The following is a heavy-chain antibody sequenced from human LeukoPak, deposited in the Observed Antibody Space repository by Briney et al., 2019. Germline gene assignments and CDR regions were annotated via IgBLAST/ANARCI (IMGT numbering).Heavy chain of an antibody. CDR2: IYTSGST. Sequence: PSETLSLTCTVSGGSISSYYWSWIRQPPGKGLEWIGRIYTSGSTNYNPSLKSRVTMSVDTSKNQFSLKLSSVTAADTAVYYCARAGYCSSTSCYVQAFDIWGQGTMVTVSS. CDR3: ARAGYCSSTSCYVQAFDI. J-gene: IGHJ3*02. D-gene: IGHD2-2*01. CDR1: GGSISSYY. V-gene: IGHV4-4*07.